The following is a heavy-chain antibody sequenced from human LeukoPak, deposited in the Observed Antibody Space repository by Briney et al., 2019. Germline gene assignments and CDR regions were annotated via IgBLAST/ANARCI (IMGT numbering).Heavy chain of an antibody. CDR3: ARALPDYGDLNDAFDI. Sequence: PSETLSLTCTVSGYSISSGYYWGWIRQPPGKGLEWIGSIYHSGSTYYNPSLKSRVTISVDKSKNQFSLKLSSVTAADTAVYYCARALPDYGDLNDAFDIWGQGTMVTVSS. CDR2: IYHSGST. J-gene: IGHJ3*02. D-gene: IGHD4-17*01. V-gene: IGHV4-38-2*02. CDR1: GYSISSGYY.